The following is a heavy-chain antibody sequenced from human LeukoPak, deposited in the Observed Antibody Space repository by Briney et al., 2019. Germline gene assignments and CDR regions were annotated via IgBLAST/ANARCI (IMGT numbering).Heavy chain of an antibody. CDR2: IYMNGNT. CDR3: ARARGTLRGDAFDI. D-gene: IGHD1-26*01. CDR1: GGSIISYY. Sequence: SETLSLTCSASGGSIISYYWTWIRQPAGKGLEWIGRIYMNGNTNYNPSLKSRVTMSVDMSKNHFSLTLSSVTAADTAVYYCARARGTLRGDAFDIWGQGTMVTVSS. V-gene: IGHV4-4*07. J-gene: IGHJ3*02.